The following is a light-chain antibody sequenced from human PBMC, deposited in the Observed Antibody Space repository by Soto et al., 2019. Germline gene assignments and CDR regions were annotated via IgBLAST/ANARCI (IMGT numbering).Light chain of an antibody. CDR1: QSISSW. V-gene: IGKV1-5*03. J-gene: IGKJ4*01. CDR3: QQYNTYPLG. CDR2: KAS. Sequence: DIQMTQSPSTLSASVGDRVTITCRASQSISSWLAWYQQKPGKAPKLLIYKASSLESGVPSRFSGSGTGTDFTLTISSLQPDDFAAYYCQQYNTYPLGFGAGTKVAIK.